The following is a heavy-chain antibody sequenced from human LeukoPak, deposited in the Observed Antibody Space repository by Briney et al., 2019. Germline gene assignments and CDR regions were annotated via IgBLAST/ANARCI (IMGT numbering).Heavy chain of an antibody. J-gene: IGHJ3*02. CDR1: GGSISSYY. V-gene: IGHV4-59*01. CDR2: IYYSGST. CDR3: ARIRLEAFDI. Sequence: SETLSLTCTVSGGSISSYYWSWIRQPPGKGLEWIGYIYYSGSTNYNPSPKSRVTISVDTSKNQFSLKLSSVTAADTAVYYCARIRLEAFDIWGQGTMVTVSS. D-gene: IGHD3-16*01.